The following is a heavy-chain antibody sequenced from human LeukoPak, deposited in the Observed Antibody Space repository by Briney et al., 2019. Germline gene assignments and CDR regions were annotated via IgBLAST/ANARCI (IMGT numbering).Heavy chain of an antibody. CDR1: GFTFSSYA. CDR2: ISGNGGTT. J-gene: IGHJ5*02. D-gene: IGHD3-16*01. CDR3: AKSLGPGNWFDP. Sequence: GGSLRLSCTASGFTFSSYAMSWVRQAPGKGLEWVSAISGNGGTTYYADFVKGRFTISRDNSKNTLFLQMNSLRAEDTAVYYCAKSLGPGNWFDPWGQGTLVTVSS. V-gene: IGHV3-23*01.